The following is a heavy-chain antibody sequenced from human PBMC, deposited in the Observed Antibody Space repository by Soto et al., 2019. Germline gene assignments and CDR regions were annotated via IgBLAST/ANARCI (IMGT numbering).Heavy chain of an antibody. CDR1: GYTFTCYY. V-gene: IGHV1-2*04. CDR2: INPNSGGT. J-gene: IGHJ6*02. CDR3: ARDFRLNDIVVVPAAITYGMDV. Sequence: XSVKVSCKASGYTFTCYYMHWVRQAPGQGLEWMGWINPNSGGTNYAQKFQGWVTMTRDTSISTAYMELSRLRSDDTAVYYCARDFRLNDIVVVPAAITYGMDVWGQGTTVTV. D-gene: IGHD2-2*01.